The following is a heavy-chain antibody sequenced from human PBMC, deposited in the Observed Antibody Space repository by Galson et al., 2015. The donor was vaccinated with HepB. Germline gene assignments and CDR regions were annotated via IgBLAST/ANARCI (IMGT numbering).Heavy chain of an antibody. CDR3: ARDLRVGVVTEYYYYYGMDV. V-gene: IGHV3-21*01. D-gene: IGHD2-21*02. CDR1: GFTFSSYS. CDR2: ISSSSSYI. Sequence: SLRLSCAASGFTFSSYSMNWVRQAPGKGLEWVSSISSSSSYIYYADSVKGRFTISRDNAKNSLYLQMNSLRAEDTAVYYCARDLRVGVVTEYYYYYGMDVWGHATAVTVSS. J-gene: IGHJ6*02.